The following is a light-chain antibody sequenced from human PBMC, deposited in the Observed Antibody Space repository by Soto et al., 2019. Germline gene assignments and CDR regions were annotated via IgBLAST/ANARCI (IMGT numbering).Light chain of an antibody. J-gene: IGLJ2*01. V-gene: IGLV2-8*01. Sequence: QSALTQPPSASGSPGQSVTISCTGTSNDIGGSNFVSWYQQHPDKAPKLIIYEVTKRPSGVPDRFSAFKSGNTASLTVSGLQPEDEADYYCGSYAGSNNMLVGGGTKLTVL. CDR2: EVT. CDR3: GSYAGSNNML. CDR1: SNDIGGSNF.